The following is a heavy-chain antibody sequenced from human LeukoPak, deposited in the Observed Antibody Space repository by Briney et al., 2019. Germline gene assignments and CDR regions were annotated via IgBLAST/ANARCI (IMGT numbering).Heavy chain of an antibody. CDR3: ATELGSGSYYMAY. V-gene: IGHV3-21*01. CDR1: GFTFSSYS. CDR2: ISSSSYI. Sequence: GGSLRLSCAASGFTFSSYSMNWVRQAPGKGLEWVSSISSSSYIYYADPVKGRFTISRDNAKNSLYLQMNSLRAEDTAVYYCATELGSGSYYMAYWGQGTLVTVSS. J-gene: IGHJ4*02. D-gene: IGHD3-10*01.